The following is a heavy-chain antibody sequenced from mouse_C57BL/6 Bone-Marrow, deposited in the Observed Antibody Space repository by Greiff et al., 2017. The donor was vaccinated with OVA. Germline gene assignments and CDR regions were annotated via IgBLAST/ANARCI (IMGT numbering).Heavy chain of an antibody. CDR3: TTLDYSYAMDY. V-gene: IGHV14-4*01. CDR2: IDPENGDT. J-gene: IGHJ4*01. D-gene: IGHD2-4*01. CDR1: GFNIKDYT. Sequence: EVQLQQSGAELVRPGASVKLSCTASGFNIKDYTMHWVKQRPEQGLEWIGWIDPENGDTEYASKFQGKATITADTSSNTAYLQLSSLTSEDTAVYYCTTLDYSYAMDYWGQGTSVTVSS.